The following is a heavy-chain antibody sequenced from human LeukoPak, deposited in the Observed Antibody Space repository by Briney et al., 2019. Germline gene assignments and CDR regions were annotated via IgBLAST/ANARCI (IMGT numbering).Heavy chain of an antibody. CDR1: GYSISSGYY. CDR3: ARQSGDFDY. CDR2: IYYSGST. Sequence: PSETLSLTCAVSGYSISSGYYWGWIRQPPGKGLEWIGSIYYSGSTYYNPSLKSRVTISVDTSKNQFSLKLRSVTAADTAVYYCARQSGDFDYWGQGTLVTVSS. J-gene: IGHJ4*02. V-gene: IGHV4-38-2*01. D-gene: IGHD4-17*01.